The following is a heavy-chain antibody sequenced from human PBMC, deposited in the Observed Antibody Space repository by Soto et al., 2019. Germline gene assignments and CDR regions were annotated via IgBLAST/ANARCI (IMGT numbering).Heavy chain of an antibody. CDR2: IIPIFGPA. Sequence: QVQLVQSGSEVKKPGSSVRVSCKAPGGSVSNSAISWLRQAPGQGREWMGGIIPIFGPAIYARKFQGRFTISADESTGTAYMDLSNVRSDDTAVYYCGRGSSLTTVEYWGQGPLVTVSS. CDR1: GGSVSNSA. D-gene: IGHD6-6*01. V-gene: IGHV1-69*01. CDR3: GRGSSLTTVEY. J-gene: IGHJ4*02.